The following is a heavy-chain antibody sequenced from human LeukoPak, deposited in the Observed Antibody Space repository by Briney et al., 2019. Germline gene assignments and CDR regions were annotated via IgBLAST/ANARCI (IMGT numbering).Heavy chain of an antibody. J-gene: IGHJ4*02. CDR3: ARDHLRSSSAYDY. D-gene: IGHD6-6*01. CDR1: GFTFSSYW. Sequence: GGSLRLSSAAPGFTFSSYWMHWVRQAPGKGLVRVSRINSDGSSTSYADSVKGRFTISRDDAKNTLYLQMNSLRAQGTAVYYCARDHLRSSSAYDYWGQGTLVTVSS. CDR2: INSDGSST. V-gene: IGHV3-74*01.